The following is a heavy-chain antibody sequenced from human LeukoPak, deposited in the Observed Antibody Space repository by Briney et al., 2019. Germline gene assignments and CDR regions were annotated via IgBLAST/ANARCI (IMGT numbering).Heavy chain of an antibody. CDR3: ARDGGDYYDSSGYYY. J-gene: IGHJ4*02. D-gene: IGHD3-22*01. Sequence: SETLSLTCAVYGGSFSGYYWSWIRQPPGKGLEWIGYIYYSGSTNYNPSLKSRVTISVDTSKNQFSLKLSSVTAADTAVYYCARDGGDYYDSSGYYYWGQGTLVTVSS. CDR1: GGSFSGYY. CDR2: IYYSGST. V-gene: IGHV4-59*01.